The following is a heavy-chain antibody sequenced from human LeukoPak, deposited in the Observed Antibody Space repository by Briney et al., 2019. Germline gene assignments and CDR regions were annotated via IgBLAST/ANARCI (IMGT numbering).Heavy chain of an antibody. CDR2: MNPNSGNT. J-gene: IGHJ4*02. CDR1: GYTFTSYG. Sequence: GASVKVCCKASGYTFTSYGISWVRQAPGQGLEWMGWMNPNSGNTGYAQKFQGRVTMTRNTSISTAYMELSSLRSEDTAVYYCARGRKAGAARTRTLYYFDYWGQGTLVTVSS. D-gene: IGHD6-6*01. CDR3: ARGRKAGAARTRTLYYFDY. V-gene: IGHV1-8*02.